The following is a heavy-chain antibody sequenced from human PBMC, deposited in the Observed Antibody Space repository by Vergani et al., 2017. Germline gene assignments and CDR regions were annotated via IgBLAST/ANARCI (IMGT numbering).Heavy chain of an antibody. CDR2: ISWNSGSI. V-gene: IGHV3-9*01. J-gene: IGHJ6*03. CDR3: AKGRSPDYYYYYYMDV. Sequence: EVQLVESGGGLVQPGRSLRLSCAASGFTFDDYAMHWVRHAPGKGLEWVSGISWNSGSIGYADSVKGRFTISRDNAKNSLYLQMNSLRAEDTALYYWAKGRSPDYYYYYYMDVWGKGTTVTVSS. CDR1: GFTFDDYA.